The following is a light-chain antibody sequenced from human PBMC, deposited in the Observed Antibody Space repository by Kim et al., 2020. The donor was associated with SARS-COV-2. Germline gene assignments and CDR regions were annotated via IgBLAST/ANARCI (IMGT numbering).Light chain of an antibody. J-gene: IGKJ4*01. V-gene: IGKV1D-12*01. CDR1: QDISSW. Sequence: DIQMTQSPSSVSASVGDRVTITCRASQDISSWLGWYQQKPGKAPKVLIYEASDLQSGVPSRFSGSGSGTDFTLTINSLQPEDFATYYCQQTHSFPLTFGGRTKVDIK. CDR2: EAS. CDR3: QQTHSFPLT.